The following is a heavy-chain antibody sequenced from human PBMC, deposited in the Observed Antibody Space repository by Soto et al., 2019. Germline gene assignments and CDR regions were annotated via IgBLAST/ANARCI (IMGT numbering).Heavy chain of an antibody. J-gene: IGHJ4*02. CDR3: ANLPLYGSGFDC. CDR1: GFTFDDYA. V-gene: IGHV3-9*01. CDR2: ISWNGAAT. D-gene: IGHD3-10*01. Sequence: EAQLVESGGGLVQPGRSLRLSCVASGFTFDDYAIHWVRQAPGKGLEWVSGISWNGAATGYADSVKGRFTISRDNAKNSLYLQMSSLRTEDTAIYYCANLPLYGSGFDCWGQGPLLTVSS.